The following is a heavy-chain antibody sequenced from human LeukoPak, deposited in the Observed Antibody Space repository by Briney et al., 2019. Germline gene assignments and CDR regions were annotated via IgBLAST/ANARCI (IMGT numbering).Heavy chain of an antibody. D-gene: IGHD3-16*01. V-gene: IGHV4-34*01. CDR3: ARSPFWAPAHNWFDP. Sequence: SETLSLTCAVYGGSFSGYYWSWIRQPPGKGLEWIGEINHSGSTNYNPSLKSRVTISVDTSKNQFSLELSSVTAADTAVYYCARSPFWAPAHNWFDPWGQGTLVTVSS. CDR1: GGSFSGYY. CDR2: INHSGST. J-gene: IGHJ5*02.